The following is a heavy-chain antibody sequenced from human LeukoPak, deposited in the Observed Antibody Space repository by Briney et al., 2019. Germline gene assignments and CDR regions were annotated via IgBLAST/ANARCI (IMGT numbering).Heavy chain of an antibody. CDR2: IYTSGST. CDR1: GGSISSYY. D-gene: IGHD2-21*02. V-gene: IGHV4-4*07. J-gene: IGHJ4*02. CDR3: AGVVTALVGYFDY. Sequence: PSETLSLTCTVSGGSISSYYWSWIRQPAGKRLEWIGHIYTSGSTNYNPSLKSRVTISVDKSKNQFSLKLSSVTAADTAVYYCAGVVTALVGYFDYWGQGTLVTVSS.